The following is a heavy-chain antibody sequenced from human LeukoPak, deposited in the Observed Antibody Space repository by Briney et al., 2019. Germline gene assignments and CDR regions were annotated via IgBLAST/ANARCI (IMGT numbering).Heavy chain of an antibody. D-gene: IGHD5-12*01. V-gene: IGHV3-64D*06. CDR1: GFIFSTYI. CDR3: VGDQVDDTGYLR. Sequence: GGSLRLSCSASGFIFSTYIMYWVRQAPGKGLEYVSVIIGDGRTTYYIDSVKGRFTISRDNSKNTLYLQMSSLRADDTAVYYCVGDQVDDTGYLRWGQGTRVTVSA. CDR2: IIGDGRTT. J-gene: IGHJ4*02.